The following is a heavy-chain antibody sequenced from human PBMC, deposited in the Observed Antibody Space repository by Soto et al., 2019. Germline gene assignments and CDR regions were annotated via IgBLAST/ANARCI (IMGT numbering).Heavy chain of an antibody. CDR3: ARAIVVTIGGMDV. V-gene: IGHV4-30-4*01. CDR1: GGSISSADYY. D-gene: IGHD5-12*01. J-gene: IGHJ6*02. CDR2: IYYSGST. Sequence: SETLSLTCTVSGGSISSADYYWSWVRQPPGKGLEWIGYIYYSGSTFFNPSLKSRVTITKDTSRNQFSLRLNSVTAADTAVYYCARAIVVTIGGMDVWGQGTTVTVSS.